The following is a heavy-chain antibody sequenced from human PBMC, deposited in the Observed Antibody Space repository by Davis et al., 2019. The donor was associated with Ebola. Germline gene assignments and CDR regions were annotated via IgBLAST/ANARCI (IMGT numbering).Heavy chain of an antibody. CDR3: ARLRPAAGTIDY. D-gene: IGHD6-13*01. V-gene: IGHV4-39*01. CDR1: GGSFSSSSDY. Sequence: MPSETLSLTCTVSGGSFSSSSDYWGWICQPPGKGLEWIGSLYFSGSTYYNPSLKSRGTISVDTSNNQFSLKLSSVTAADTAVYYCARLRPAAGTIDYWGEGTLVTVSS. CDR2: LYFSGST. J-gene: IGHJ4*02.